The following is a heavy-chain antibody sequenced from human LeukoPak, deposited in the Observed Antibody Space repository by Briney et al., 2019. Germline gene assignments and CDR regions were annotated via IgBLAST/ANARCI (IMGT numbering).Heavy chain of an antibody. CDR1: GYTFTSYY. V-gene: IGHV1-46*01. Sequence: GASVKVSCKASGYTFTSYYMHWVRQAPGQGLEWMGIINPSGGSTSYAQKFQGRVTMTRDMSTSTVYMELSSLRSEDTAVYYCARDVSTATIFGVVIESNWFDLWGQGTLVTVSS. J-gene: IGHJ5*02. CDR3: ARDVSTATIFGVVIESNWFDL. D-gene: IGHD3-3*01. CDR2: INPSGGST.